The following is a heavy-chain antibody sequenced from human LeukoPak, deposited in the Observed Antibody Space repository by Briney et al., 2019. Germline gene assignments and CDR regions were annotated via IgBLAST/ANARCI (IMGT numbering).Heavy chain of an antibody. CDR3: ARGGLRYFDWSHGSS. Sequence: GGSLRPSCVVSGFTVTSHYMNWVRQAPGKGLEWVSYIGSSRSSIYYADSVKGRFTISRDNAKNSLYLQMNSLRAEDTAVYYCARGGLRYFDWSHGSSWGQGTLVTVSS. CDR1: GFTVTSHY. V-gene: IGHV3-48*04. D-gene: IGHD3-9*01. CDR2: IGSSRSSI. J-gene: IGHJ5*02.